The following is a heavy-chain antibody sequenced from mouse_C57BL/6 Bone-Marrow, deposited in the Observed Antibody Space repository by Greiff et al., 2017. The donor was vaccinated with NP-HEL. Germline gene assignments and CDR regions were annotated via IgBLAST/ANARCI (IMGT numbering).Heavy chain of an antibody. D-gene: IGHD2-4*01. V-gene: IGHV5-6*01. CDR3: ASPYEYDVDWFDY. J-gene: IGHJ3*01. Sequence: EVQGVESGGDLVKPGGSLTLSCAASGFTFSSYGMSWVRQTPDKRLEWVATICSGGSYTYYPDRVKGLFPISRDNAKNTLYLQVNRLKSEDAAMYYCASPYEYDVDWFDYWGQGTLVTISA. CDR2: ICSGGSYT. CDR1: GFTFSSYG.